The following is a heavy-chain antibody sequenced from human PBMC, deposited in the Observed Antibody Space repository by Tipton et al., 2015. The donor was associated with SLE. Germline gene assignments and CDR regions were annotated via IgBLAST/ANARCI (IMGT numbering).Heavy chain of an antibody. J-gene: IGHJ3*02. CDR1: RYSISSGYY. V-gene: IGHV4-38-2*02. Sequence: TLSLTCIVSRYSISSGYYWGWMRQAPGKELEWIGSFYHSANTYYNPSLTSRVTISADTSKNQFSLRLTSVTAADTALYYCGRARVCMGYVFDIWGQGTMVTVSS. CDR3: GRARVCMGYVFDI. CDR2: FYHSANT. D-gene: IGHD1-26*01.